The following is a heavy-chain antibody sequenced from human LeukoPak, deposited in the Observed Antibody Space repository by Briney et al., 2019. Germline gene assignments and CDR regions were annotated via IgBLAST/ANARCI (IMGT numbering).Heavy chain of an antibody. CDR2: IKQDGSEK. V-gene: IGHV3-7*01. CDR1: GFTFSSYW. D-gene: IGHD2-2*01. CDR3: ARAKYCSSTSCSRYNWFDP. J-gene: IGHJ5*02. Sequence: QSGGSLRLSCAASGFTFSSYWMSWVRRAPGKGLEWVANIKQDGSEKYYVDSVKGRFTISRDNAKNSLYLQMNSLRAEDTAVYYCARAKYCSSTSCSRYNWFDPWGQGTLVTVSS.